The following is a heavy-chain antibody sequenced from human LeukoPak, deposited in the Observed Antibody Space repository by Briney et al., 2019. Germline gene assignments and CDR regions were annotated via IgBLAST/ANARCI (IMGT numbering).Heavy chain of an antibody. CDR3: ARVHYDYVWGSYRSAEIDY. Sequence: PGGSLRLSCAASGFTFSSYWMSWVRQAPGKGLEWVSYISSSSSTIYYADSVKGRFTISRDNAKNSLYLQMNSLRAEDTAVYYCARVHYDYVWGSYRSAEIDYWGQGTLVTVSS. CDR1: GFTFSSYW. D-gene: IGHD3-16*02. CDR2: ISSSSSTI. J-gene: IGHJ4*02. V-gene: IGHV3-48*01.